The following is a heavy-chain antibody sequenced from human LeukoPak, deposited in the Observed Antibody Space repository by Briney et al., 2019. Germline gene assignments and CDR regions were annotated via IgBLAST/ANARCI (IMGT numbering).Heavy chain of an antibody. CDR1: GYTFTSYD. J-gene: IGHJ4*02. D-gene: IGHD6-13*01. V-gene: IGHV1-8*01. CDR3: ARGGYYYDN. Sequence: GASVKVSCKASGYTFTSYDITWVRQATGQGLEWMGWMNPNSNNTGYAQKFQGRITMTWNTSISTAYMELSSLRSEDTAVYYCARGGYYYDNWGQGTLVTVSS. CDR2: MNPNSNNT.